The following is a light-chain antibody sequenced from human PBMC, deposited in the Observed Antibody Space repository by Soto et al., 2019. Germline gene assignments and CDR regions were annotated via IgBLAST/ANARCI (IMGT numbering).Light chain of an antibody. V-gene: IGLV2-8*01. J-gene: IGLJ1*01. Sequence: QSALTQPPSASGSPGESVTISCTGTSSDVGGYKYVSWYQQHPGKAPKLIIYEVTTRPSGVPHRFSGSKSGDTAPPTVSGLQADDEADYFCSSYVSTNFVNVFGTGTKLTVL. CDR1: SSDVGGYKY. CDR3: SSYVSTNFVNV. CDR2: EVT.